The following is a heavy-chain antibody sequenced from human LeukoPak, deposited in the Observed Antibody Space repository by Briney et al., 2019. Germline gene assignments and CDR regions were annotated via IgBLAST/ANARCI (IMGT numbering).Heavy chain of an antibody. CDR2: IYYSGST. J-gene: IGHJ4*01. Sequence: SETLSLTCTVSGGSISSYYWSWIRQPPGKGLEWIGYIYYSGSTNYNPSLKRRVTISVDTSKNQFSLKLSSVTAADTAVYYCARAPGTTFDYWGHGNMVTVSS. D-gene: IGHD4-17*01. CDR3: ARAPGTTFDY. V-gene: IGHV4-59*01. CDR1: GGSISSYY.